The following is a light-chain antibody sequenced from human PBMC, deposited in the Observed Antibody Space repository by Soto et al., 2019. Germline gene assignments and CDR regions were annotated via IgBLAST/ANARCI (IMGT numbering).Light chain of an antibody. V-gene: IGKV1-17*01. CDR3: LQHQTYPWT. CDR1: QGIGED. CDR2: AAS. Sequence: IQMTQSPSSLSASVGDSVTITCRASQGIGEDLGWYQQKPGKAHRXLIYAASSLQGGVPSRFSGSGSGTQLTLTIRSLQPADGATYYCLQHQTYPWTFGQGTKVDIK. J-gene: IGKJ1*01.